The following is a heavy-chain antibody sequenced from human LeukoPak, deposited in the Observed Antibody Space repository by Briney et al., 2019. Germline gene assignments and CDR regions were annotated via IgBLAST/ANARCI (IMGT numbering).Heavy chain of an antibody. CDR1: GFTFDDYG. V-gene: IGHV3-20*01. D-gene: IGHD6-19*01. CDR3: ARDPSYSSGWYHAFDI. CDR2: INWNGGST. J-gene: IGHJ3*02. Sequence: GGSLRLSCAASGFTFDDYGMSWVRQAPGKGLEWVSGINWNGGSTGYADSVKGRFTISRDNTKNSLYLQMNSLRAEDTALYHCARDPSYSSGWYHAFDIWGQGTMVTVSS.